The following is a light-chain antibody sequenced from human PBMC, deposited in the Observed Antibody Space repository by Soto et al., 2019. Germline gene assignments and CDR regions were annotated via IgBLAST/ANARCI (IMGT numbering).Light chain of an antibody. J-gene: IGLJ2*01. CDR2: EVS. Sequence: QSALTQPASVSGSPGQSITISCTGTSSDVGCYNLVSWYQQHPGKAPKLMIYEVSKRPSGVSNRFSGSKSGNTASLTISGLQAEDEADYCCCSYAGSSTFGVFGGGTKVTVL. V-gene: IGLV2-23*02. CDR1: SSDVGCYNL. CDR3: CSYAGSSTFGV.